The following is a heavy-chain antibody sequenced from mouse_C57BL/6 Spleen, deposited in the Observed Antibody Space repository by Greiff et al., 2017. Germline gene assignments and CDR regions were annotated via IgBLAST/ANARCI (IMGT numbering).Heavy chain of an antibody. J-gene: IGHJ2*01. Sequence: VQLQQSGAELVKPGASVKVSCKASGYTFTSYWMPWVKQRPGQGLEWIGRIHPSDSDTNYNQKFKGKATLTVDKTSSTAYMQLSNLTSEGAAVYYGAMGNVDYWGQGTTLTVSS. CDR1: GYTFTSYW. CDR3: AMGNVDY. CDR2: IHPSDSDT. V-gene: IGHV1-74*01.